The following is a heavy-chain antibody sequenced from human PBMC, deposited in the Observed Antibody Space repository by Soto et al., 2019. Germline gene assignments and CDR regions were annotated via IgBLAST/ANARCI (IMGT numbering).Heavy chain of an antibody. D-gene: IGHD2-15*01. CDR1: GYSFTSYW. CDR2: IYPGDSDT. J-gene: IGHJ6*02. CDR3: ARHRANEVVVAALYYGMDV. Sequence: PGESLKISCKGSGYSFTSYWIGWVRQMPGKGPEWMGIIYPGDSDTRYSPSFQGQVTISADKCISTAYLQWSSLKASDTAMYYCARHRANEVVVAALYYGMDVWGQGTTVTVSS. V-gene: IGHV5-51*01.